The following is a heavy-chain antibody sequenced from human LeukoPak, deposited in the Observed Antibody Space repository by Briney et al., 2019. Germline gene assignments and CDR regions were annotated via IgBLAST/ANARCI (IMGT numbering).Heavy chain of an antibody. V-gene: IGHV3-30*18. CDR3: TKAQHPRHELANFYYDY. Sequence: GGSLRHSCAASGFTFSTYGMHWVRQAPGKGLEWVAVVSYDESSIYYADSVKGRFTISRDNSKNTLYLQTNSLRIEDTAVYYCTKAQHPRHELANFYYDYWGQGTLVTVSS. CDR1: GFTFSTYG. J-gene: IGHJ4*02. CDR2: VSYDESSI. D-gene: IGHD1-1*01.